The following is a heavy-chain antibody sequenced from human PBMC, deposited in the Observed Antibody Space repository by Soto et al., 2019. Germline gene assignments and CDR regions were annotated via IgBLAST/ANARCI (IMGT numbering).Heavy chain of an antibody. Sequence: PGGSLRLSCAASGFTFDDYAMHWVRQAPGKGLEWVSGISWNSGSIGYADSVKGRFTISRDNAKNSLYLQMNSLRAEDTALYYCAKDMLGSGSYPDYWGAGTMVTVYS. V-gene: IGHV3-9*01. J-gene: IGHJ4*02. D-gene: IGHD3-10*01. CDR2: ISWNSGSI. CDR1: GFTFDDYA. CDR3: AKDMLGSGSYPDY.